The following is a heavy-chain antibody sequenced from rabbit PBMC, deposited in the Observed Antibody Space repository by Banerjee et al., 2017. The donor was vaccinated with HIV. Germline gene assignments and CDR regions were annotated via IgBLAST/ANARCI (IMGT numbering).Heavy chain of an antibody. V-gene: IGHV1S40*01. CDR3: ARGQSGVGDASRL. Sequence: QSLEESGGDLVKPGASLTLTCTVSGFDFNSYWMCWVRQAPGKGLEWIGCIAGSSGDTRYASWAKGRLTISKTSSTTVTLQMTSLTAADTATYFCARGQSGVGDASRLWGPGTLVTVS. CDR1: GFDFNSYW. D-gene: IGHD6-1*01. CDR2: IAGSSGDT. J-gene: IGHJ4*01.